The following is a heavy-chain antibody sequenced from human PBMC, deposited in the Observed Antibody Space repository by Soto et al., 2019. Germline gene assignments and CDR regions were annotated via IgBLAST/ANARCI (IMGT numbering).Heavy chain of an antibody. J-gene: IGHJ4*02. Sequence: SETLSLTCTVSGGSISSYYWSWIRQPPGKGLEWIGYIYYSGSTNYNPSLKSRVTISVDTSKNQFSLKLSSVTAADTAVYYCARAVVVVAARGFFDYWGQGTLVTVSS. CDR3: ARAVVVVAARGFFDY. CDR2: IYYSGST. V-gene: IGHV4-59*13. D-gene: IGHD2-15*01. CDR1: GGSISSYY.